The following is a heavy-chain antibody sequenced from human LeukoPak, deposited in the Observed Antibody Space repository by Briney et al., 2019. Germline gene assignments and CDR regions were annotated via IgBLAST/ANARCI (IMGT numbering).Heavy chain of an antibody. CDR1: GYSFTSYW. V-gene: IGHV5-51*01. D-gene: IGHD6-19*01. CDR3: ARQGARGWIDY. CDR2: IYPGDADT. Sequence: GESLKIYWEGSGYSFTSYWIGLVRQMPGEGLEGVGIIYPGDADTRYSPSFQGQVTISADKSISTAYLQWSSLKASDTAMYYCARQGARGWIDYWGQGTLVTVSS. J-gene: IGHJ4*01.